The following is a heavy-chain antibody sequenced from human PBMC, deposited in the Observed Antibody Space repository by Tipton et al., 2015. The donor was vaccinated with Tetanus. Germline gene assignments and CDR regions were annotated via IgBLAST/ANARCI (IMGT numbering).Heavy chain of an antibody. V-gene: IGHV1-69*11. CDR3: ARDLKKTMGAAPSRDAFHI. CDR1: GGIFSSYV. D-gene: IGHD1-26*01. J-gene: IGHJ3*02. CDR2: IIPIRGTA. Sequence: QLVQSGAEVKKPGSSVKVSCKASGGIFSSYVISWVRKAPGQGLEWMGNIIPIRGTAEYAQKFLGRVAITADASTSTAYMELNSLRSDDTAVYFCARDLKKTMGAAPSRDAFHIWGQGTMVTVSS.